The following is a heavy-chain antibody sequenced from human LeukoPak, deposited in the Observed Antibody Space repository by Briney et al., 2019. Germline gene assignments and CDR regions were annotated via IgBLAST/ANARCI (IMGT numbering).Heavy chain of an antibody. V-gene: IGHV1-2*02. J-gene: IGHJ4*02. D-gene: IGHD3-22*01. CDR1: GYTFTGYY. CDR3: ARGPRQGYYDSSGYWTFDY. CDR2: INPNSGGT. Sequence: ASVKVSCKASGYTFTGYYMHWVRQAPGQGLEWMGWINPNSGGTNYAQKFQGRVTMTRDTSISTAYMGLSRLRSDDTAVYYCARGPRQGYYDSSGYWTFDYWGQGTLVTVSS.